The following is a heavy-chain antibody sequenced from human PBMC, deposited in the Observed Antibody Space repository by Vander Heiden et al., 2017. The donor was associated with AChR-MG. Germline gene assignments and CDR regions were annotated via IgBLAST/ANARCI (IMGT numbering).Heavy chain of an antibody. CDR2: IKKDGSET. CDR3: CISGWYSRGYTYYHMDV. CDR1: GFPFSSYW. J-gene: IGHJ6*03. D-gene: IGHD6-19*01. V-gene: IGHV3-7*01. Sequence: EVQLVESGGGLVQPGGSLRLSCAAAGFPFSSYWMGWVRQAPGKGLEWVANIKKDGSETNYVDSVKGRFTISRDNAQNSLYLQMNSLRAEDTAVYFCCISGWYSRGYTYYHMDVWGNGTAVNVSS.